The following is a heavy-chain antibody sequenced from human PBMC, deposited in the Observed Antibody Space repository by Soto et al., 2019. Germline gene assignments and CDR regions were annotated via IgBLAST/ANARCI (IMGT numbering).Heavy chain of an antibody. Sequence: GGSLRLSCAASGFTFSSYSMNWVRQAPGKGLEWVSYISSSSTIYYADSVKGRFTISRDNAKNSLYLQMNSLRAEDTAVYYCARDPNYDILTGYYAVFDYWGQGTLVTVSS. CDR1: GFTFSSYS. D-gene: IGHD3-9*01. V-gene: IGHV3-48*01. CDR2: ISSSSTI. J-gene: IGHJ4*02. CDR3: ARDPNYDILTGYYAVFDY.